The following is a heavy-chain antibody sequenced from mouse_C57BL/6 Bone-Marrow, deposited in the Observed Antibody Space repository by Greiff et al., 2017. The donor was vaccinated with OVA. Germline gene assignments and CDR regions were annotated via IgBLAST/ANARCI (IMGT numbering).Heavy chain of an antibody. Sequence: QVHVKQSGAELARPGASVKMSCKASGYTFTSYTMHWVKQRPGQGLEWIGYINPSSGYTKYNQKFKDKATLTADKSSSTAYMQMSSLTSEDSAFXYCASSTFYSCFDYWGQGTTLTVSS. CDR3: ASSTFYSCFDY. J-gene: IGHJ2*01. CDR2: INPSSGYT. CDR1: GYTFTSYT. D-gene: IGHD2-1*01. V-gene: IGHV1-4*01.